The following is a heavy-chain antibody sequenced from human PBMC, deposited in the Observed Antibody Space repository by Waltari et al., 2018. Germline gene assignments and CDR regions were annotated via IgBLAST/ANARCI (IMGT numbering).Heavy chain of an antibody. J-gene: IGHJ4*02. CDR3: ARQGHYDFWTGYYLFDY. D-gene: IGHD3-3*01. V-gene: IGHV4-59*08. CDR2: IYYSGST. Sequence: QVQLQESGPGLVKPSETLYLTCTVSGGSISNYYWSWIRQSPGKGLEWIGSIYYSGSTNYNPSLKSRVTLSVDTSKNHFSLKLSSVTAADTALYYCARQGHYDFWTGYYLFDYWGQGTLVTVSS. CDR1: GGSISNYY.